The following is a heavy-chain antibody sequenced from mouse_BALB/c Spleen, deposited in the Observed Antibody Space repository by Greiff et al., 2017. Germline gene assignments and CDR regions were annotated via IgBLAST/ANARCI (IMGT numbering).Heavy chain of an antibody. V-gene: IGHV14-3*02. CDR3: ARRGYGNYDFDY. D-gene: IGHD2-10*02. CDR1: GFNIKDTY. J-gene: IGHJ2*01. CDR2: IDPANGNT. Sequence: VQLKESGAELVKPGASVKLSCTASGFNIKDTYMHWVKQRPEQGLEWIGRIDPANGNTKYDPKFQGKATITADTSSNTAYLQLSSLTSEDTAVYYCARRGYGNYDFDYWGQGTTLTVSS.